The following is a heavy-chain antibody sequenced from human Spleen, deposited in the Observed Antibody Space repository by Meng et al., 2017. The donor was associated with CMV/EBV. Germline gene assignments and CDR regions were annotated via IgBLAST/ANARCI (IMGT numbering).Heavy chain of an antibody. D-gene: IGHD4-17*01. V-gene: IGHV3-30*04. J-gene: IGHJ4*02. CDR1: GFTFSSYA. Sequence: LSLTCAASGFTFSSYAMHWVRQAPGKGLQWVAVISYDGRNKYYTESVKGRFTIPRDNSKNTLYLQMNSLRAEDTAVYYCARDRGDYAIYEDYWGQGTLVTVSS. CDR2: ISYDGRNK. CDR3: ARDRGDYAIYEDY.